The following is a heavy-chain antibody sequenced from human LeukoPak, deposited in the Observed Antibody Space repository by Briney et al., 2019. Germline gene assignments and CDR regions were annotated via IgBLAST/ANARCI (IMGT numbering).Heavy chain of an antibody. J-gene: IGHJ4*02. CDR3: ARGYSYAHFDY. D-gene: IGHD5-18*01. V-gene: IGHV4-59*01. CDR1: GGSISSYY. CDR2: IYYSGST. Sequence: SETLSLTCTVSGGSISSYYWSWIRQPPGKGLGWIGYIYYSGSTNYNPSLKSRVTISVDTSKNQFSLKLSSVTAADTAVYYCARGYSYAHFDYWGQGTLVTVSS.